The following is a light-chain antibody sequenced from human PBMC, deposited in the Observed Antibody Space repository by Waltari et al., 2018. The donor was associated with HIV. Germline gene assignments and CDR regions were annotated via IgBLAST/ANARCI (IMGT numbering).Light chain of an antibody. CDR3: QSYDNSLNGLVL. CDR2: GNR. J-gene: IGLJ2*01. CDR1: SSNIGAGFD. Sequence: QSVLTQPPSVSGASGQRVTISCTGSSSNIGAGFDVHWYQQLPGTAPKLLIYGNRNRPSGVPGRFSGSKSGTSASLAITGLQADDEADYYCQSYDNSLNGLVLFGGGTKLTVL. V-gene: IGLV1-40*01.